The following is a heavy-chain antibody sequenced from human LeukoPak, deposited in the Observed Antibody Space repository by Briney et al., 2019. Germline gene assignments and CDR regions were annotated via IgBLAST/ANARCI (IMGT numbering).Heavy chain of an antibody. V-gene: IGHV4-59*01. J-gene: IGHJ4*02. CDR1: GDSINRYL. D-gene: IGHD3-3*01. Sequence: SETLSLTCDVSGDSINRYLWSWIRQPPGKGLEWIGYIYYSGTTKYNPSLMSRVSMSIDTSKNQFSLSLSSVTAADTAVYYCARERHDLWSAYHFDSWGLGTLVIVSS. CDR3: ARERHDLWSAYHFDS. CDR2: IYYSGTT.